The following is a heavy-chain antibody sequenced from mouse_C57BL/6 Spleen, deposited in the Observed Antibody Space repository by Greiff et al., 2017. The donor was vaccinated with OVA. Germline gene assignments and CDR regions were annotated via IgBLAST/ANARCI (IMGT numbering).Heavy chain of an antibody. CDR3: ARRGSYVFDY. J-gene: IGHJ2*01. V-gene: IGHV1-50*01. D-gene: IGHD1-1*01. CDR2: IDPSDSYT. CDR1: GYTFTSYW. Sequence: QVQLQQPGAELVKPGASVKLSCKASGYTFTSYWMQWVKQRPGQGLEWIGEIDPSDSYTNYNQKFKGKSTLTVDKSSSTAYMQLSSLTSEDSAVYYCARRGSYVFDYWGQGTTLTVSS.